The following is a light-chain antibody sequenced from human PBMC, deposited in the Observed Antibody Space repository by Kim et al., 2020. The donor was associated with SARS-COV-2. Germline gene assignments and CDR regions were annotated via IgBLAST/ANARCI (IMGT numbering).Light chain of an antibody. CDR3: QQYSHSPPYT. CDR2: GAS. J-gene: IGKJ2*01. CDR1: QTVDRN. Sequence: VSPGERVTRSGRASQTVDRNLAWYQQKPGQAPRPLIYGASTRATDIPARFSGSGSGTEFTLIISSLQSEDFAVYYCQQYSHSPPYTFGQGTKLEIK. V-gene: IGKV3-15*01.